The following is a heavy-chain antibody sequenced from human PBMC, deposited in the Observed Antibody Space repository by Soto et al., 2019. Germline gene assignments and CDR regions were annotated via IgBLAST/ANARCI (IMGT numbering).Heavy chain of an antibody. CDR3: ARASTVRGIVVVPVGYYYYYMDV. CDR2: INHSGST. V-gene: IGHV4-34*01. Sequence: PSETLSLTCAVYGGSFSGYYWSWIRQPPGKGLKWIGEINHSGSTNYNPSLKSRVTISVDTSKNQFSLKLSSVTAADTAVYYCARASTVRGIVVVPVGYYYYYMDVWGKGTTVTVSS. J-gene: IGHJ6*03. CDR1: GGSFSGYY. D-gene: IGHD2-2*01.